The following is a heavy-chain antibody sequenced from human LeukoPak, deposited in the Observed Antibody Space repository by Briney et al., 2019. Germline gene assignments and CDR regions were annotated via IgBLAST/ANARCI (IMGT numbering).Heavy chain of an antibody. CDR3: ARDRQQPPFDY. Sequence: SETLSLTCAVYGGSFSGYYWSWIRQPPGKGLEWIGEINHSGSTNYNPSLKSRVTISVDTSKNQFSLKLSPVTAADTAVYYCARDRQQPPFDYWGQGTLVTVSS. V-gene: IGHV4-34*01. CDR1: GGSFSGYY. D-gene: IGHD6-13*01. CDR2: INHSGST. J-gene: IGHJ4*02.